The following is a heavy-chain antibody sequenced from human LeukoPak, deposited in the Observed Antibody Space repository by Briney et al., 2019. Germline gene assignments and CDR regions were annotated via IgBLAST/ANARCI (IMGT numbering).Heavy chain of an antibody. CDR3: AREPDSSFDY. CDR2: ISSSSSYI. Sequence: PGGSLRLSCAASGFTFSSYSMNWVRQAPGKGLGWVSSISSSSSYIYYADSVKGRFTISRDNAKNSLYLQMNSLRAEDTAVYYCAREPDSSFDYWGQGTLVTVSS. V-gene: IGHV3-21*01. J-gene: IGHJ4*02. D-gene: IGHD2-15*01. CDR1: GFTFSSYS.